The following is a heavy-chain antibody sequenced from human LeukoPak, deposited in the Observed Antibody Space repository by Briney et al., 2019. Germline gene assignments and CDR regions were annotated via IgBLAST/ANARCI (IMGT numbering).Heavy chain of an antibody. CDR2: IYYSGST. CDR3: ARVVDIVVVPAAHWFDP. J-gene: IGHJ5*02. Sequence: PSQTLSLTCTVSGGSISSGGYYWSWIRQHPGKGLEWIGYIYYSGSTYYNPSLKSRVTISVDTSKNQFSLKLSSVTAADTAVYYCARVVDIVVVPAAHWFDPWGQGTLVTVSS. CDR1: GGSISSGGYY. D-gene: IGHD2-2*01. V-gene: IGHV4-31*03.